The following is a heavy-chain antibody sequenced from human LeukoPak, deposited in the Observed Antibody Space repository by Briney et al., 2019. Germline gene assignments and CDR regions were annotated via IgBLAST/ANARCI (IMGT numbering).Heavy chain of an antibody. CDR3: ARPYCSSTSCYGLGLFDY. J-gene: IGHJ4*02. CDR1: GFTFDDYA. CDR2: ITWNSGSI. Sequence: PGGSLRLSCAASGFTFDDYAIHWVRQAPGKGLEWVSAITWNSGSIGYADSVKGRFTISGDNAKNALYLQMNSLRAEDTAVYYCARPYCSSTSCYGLGLFDYWGQGTLVTVSS. V-gene: IGHV3-9*01. D-gene: IGHD2-2*01.